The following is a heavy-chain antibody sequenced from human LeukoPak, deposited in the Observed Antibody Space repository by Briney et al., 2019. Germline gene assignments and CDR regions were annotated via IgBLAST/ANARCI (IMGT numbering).Heavy chain of an antibody. V-gene: IGHV3-13*01. D-gene: IGHD3-22*01. CDR2: IGTAGDT. Sequence: GSLRLSCAASGFTFSSYDMHWVRQATGKGLEWVSAIGTAGDTYYPGSVKGRFTISRENAKNSLYLQMNSLRAGDTAVYYCARGEIVVGLWAFDIWGQGTMVTVSS. CDR3: ARGEIVVGLWAFDI. CDR1: GFTFSSYD. J-gene: IGHJ3*02.